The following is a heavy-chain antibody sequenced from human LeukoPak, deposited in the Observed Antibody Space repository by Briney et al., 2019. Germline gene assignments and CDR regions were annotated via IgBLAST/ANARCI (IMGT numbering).Heavy chain of an antibody. V-gene: IGHV3-23*01. J-gene: IGHJ3*01. D-gene: IGHD3-16*01. CDR2: MSDRGDRK. Sequence: PGGSLRLSCAASGFTFSSYSMNWGSQAPGKGLEGVAGMSDRGDRKDYADSVKRRFAISRHNSKTTLSLQMNSLRAEDTALYYCAKHRPPYYEGDVFDVWGQGTMVTVSS. CDR3: AKHRPPYYEGDVFDV. CDR1: GFTFSSYS.